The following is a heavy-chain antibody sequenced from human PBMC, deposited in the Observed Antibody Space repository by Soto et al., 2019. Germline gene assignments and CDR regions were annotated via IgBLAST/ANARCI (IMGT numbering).Heavy chain of an antibody. V-gene: IGHV4-34*01. CDR1: GGSFSGYY. CDR2: INHSGST. Sequence: SETLSLTCAVYGGSFSGYYWSWIRQPPGKGLEWIGEINHSGSTNYNPSLKSRVTRSVDTSKNHFSLKLCSVTDADTAVYYCARCWHYYDSSGYLPPFDYWGHGTLVTVSS. D-gene: IGHD3-22*01. CDR3: ARCWHYYDSSGYLPPFDY. J-gene: IGHJ4*01.